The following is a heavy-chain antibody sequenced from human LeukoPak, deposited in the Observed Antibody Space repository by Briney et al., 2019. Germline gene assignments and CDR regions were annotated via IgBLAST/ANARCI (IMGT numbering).Heavy chain of an antibody. J-gene: IGHJ4*02. V-gene: IGHV3-15*01. Sequence: GGSLRLSCAASGSGYTFSNGWMSWVRQAPGKGLEWVGRMKSNVDGGTTDYAAPVKGRFTISRDDSKNTWYLQMNSLKSEDTAVYYCTPHDRQFVNWGQGTLVTVSS. D-gene: IGHD3-22*01. CDR1: GSGYTFSNGW. CDR2: MKSNVDGGTT. CDR3: TPHDRQFVN.